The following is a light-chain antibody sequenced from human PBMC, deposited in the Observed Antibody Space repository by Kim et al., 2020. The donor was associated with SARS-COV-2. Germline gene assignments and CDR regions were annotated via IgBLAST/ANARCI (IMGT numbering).Light chain of an antibody. Sequence: APGRTATISWGGASMERKGVNWCKQKPGQAPVRVMYYDSDRPSGIPERFSGSNAGNTATLTISRVAAGDEADYYCHVWDGSSGQWVFGGGTKLTV. V-gene: IGLV3-21*04. CDR1: SMERKG. CDR3: HVWDGSSGQWV. J-gene: IGLJ3*02. CDR2: YDS.